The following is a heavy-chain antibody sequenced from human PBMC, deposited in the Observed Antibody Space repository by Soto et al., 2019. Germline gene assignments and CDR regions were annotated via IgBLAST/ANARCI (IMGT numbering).Heavy chain of an antibody. D-gene: IGHD3-10*01. CDR1: GFTFSNAW. CDR2: IKSKTEGGTT. J-gene: IGHJ4*02. CDR3: PTDYGTYGSGSYYNDFDY. Sequence: GGSLRLSCAASGFTFSNAWMSWVRQAPGKGLEWVGRIKSKTEGGTTDYAAPVKGRFTISRDDSKNTLYLQMNSLNTEDTAVYYCPTDYGTYGSGSYYNDFDYWGQGTLVTVSS. V-gene: IGHV3-15*01.